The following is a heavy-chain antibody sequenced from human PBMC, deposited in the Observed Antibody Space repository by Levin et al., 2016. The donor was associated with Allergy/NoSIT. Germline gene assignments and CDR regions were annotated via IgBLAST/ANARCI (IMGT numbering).Heavy chain of an antibody. CDR3: ARDPEYCSSTSCYGVGDYYYYGMDV. V-gene: IGHV1-69*13. CDR1: GGTFSSYA. J-gene: IGHJ6*02. Sequence: SVKVSCKASGGTFSSYAISWVRQAPGQGLEWMGGIIPIFGTANYAQKFQGRVTITADESTSTAYMELSSLRSEDTAVYYCARDPEYCSSTSCYGVGDYYYYGMDVWGQGTTVTVSS. D-gene: IGHD2-2*01. CDR2: IIPIFGTA.